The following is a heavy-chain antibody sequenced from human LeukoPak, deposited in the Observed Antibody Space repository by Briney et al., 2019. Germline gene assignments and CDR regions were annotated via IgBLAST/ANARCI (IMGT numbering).Heavy chain of an antibody. CDR3: ASSVGSTDY. CDR2: IDHRGST. D-gene: IGHD1-26*01. V-gene: IGHV4-34*01. CDR1: GESLSKYY. Sequence: SETLSLTCAGYGESLSKYYWTWIRQSPGKGLEWIGEIDHRGSTNLNPSLKSRVTLSVDTSKHQFSLKLTSVTAADAAVYYCASSVGSTDYWGQGTLVTVSS. J-gene: IGHJ4*02.